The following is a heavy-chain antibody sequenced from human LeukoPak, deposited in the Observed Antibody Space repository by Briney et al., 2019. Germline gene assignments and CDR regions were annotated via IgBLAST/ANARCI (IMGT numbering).Heavy chain of an antibody. CDR3: ARDSGYYGSGSYFPSYYYYYMDV. J-gene: IGHJ6*03. V-gene: IGHV1-46*01. CDR1: GYTFTSYY. CDR2: INPSGGST. D-gene: IGHD3-10*01. Sequence: ASVKVSCKASGYTFTSYYMHWVRQAPGQGLEWMGIINPSGGSTSYAQKFQGRVTMTRDTTTSTVYMELSSLRSEDTAVYYCARDSGYYGSGSYFPSYYYYYMDVWGKGTTVTISS.